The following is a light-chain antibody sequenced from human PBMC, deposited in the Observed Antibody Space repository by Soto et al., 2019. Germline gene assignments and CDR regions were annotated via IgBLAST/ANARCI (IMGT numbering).Light chain of an antibody. CDR1: SGHSSYA. Sequence: QSVLTQSPSVSASLGASVKLTCTLSSGHSSYAIAWHQKQPGKGPRYLMDLNNDGSHTKGDGIPDRFSGSSSGAERYLIISSLQSEDEADYYCQTWGTGFQVFGGGTKLTVL. V-gene: IGLV4-69*01. CDR3: QTWGTGFQV. CDR2: LNNDGSH. J-gene: IGLJ2*01.